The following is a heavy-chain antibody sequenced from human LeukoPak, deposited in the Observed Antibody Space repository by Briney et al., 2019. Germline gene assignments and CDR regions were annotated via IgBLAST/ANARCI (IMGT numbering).Heavy chain of an antibody. CDR3: ARGTSSSWPY. CDR1: GGSFSGYY. D-gene: IGHD6-13*01. J-gene: IGHJ4*02. Sequence: SETLSLTCAVYGGSFSGYYWSWIRQPPGKGLEWIGEINHSGSTNYNPSLKSRVTISVDTSKNQVSLKLSSVTAADTAVYYCARGTSSSWPYWGQGTLVTVSS. V-gene: IGHV4-34*01. CDR2: INHSGST.